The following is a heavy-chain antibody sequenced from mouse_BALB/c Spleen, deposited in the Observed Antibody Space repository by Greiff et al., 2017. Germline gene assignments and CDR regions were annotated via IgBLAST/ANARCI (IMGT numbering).Heavy chain of an antibody. CDR1: GFTFSSFG. D-gene: IGHD1-2*01. V-gene: IGHV5-17*02. Sequence: EVKLMESGGGLVQPGGSRKLSCAASGFTFSSFGMHWVRQAPEKGLEWVAYISSGSSTIYYADTVKGRFTISRDNPKNTLFLQMTSLRSEDTAMYYCAREDYGYDYAMDYWGQGTSVTVSS. CDR2: ISSGSSTI. CDR3: AREDYGYDYAMDY. J-gene: IGHJ4*01.